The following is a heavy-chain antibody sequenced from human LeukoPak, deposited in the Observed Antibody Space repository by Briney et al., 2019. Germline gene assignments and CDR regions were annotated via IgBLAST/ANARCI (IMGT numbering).Heavy chain of an antibody. CDR1: GFTFRTYG. J-gene: IGHJ6*04. CDR3: AELGITMIGGV. V-gene: IGHV3-48*04. D-gene: IGHD3-10*02. Sequence: GGSLRLSCAASGFTFRTYGMSWVRQAPGKGLEWVSYISSSGSTTYYADSVKGRFTISRDNAKNSLYLQMNSLRAEDTAVYYCAELGITMIGGVWGKGTTVTISS. CDR2: ISSSGSTT.